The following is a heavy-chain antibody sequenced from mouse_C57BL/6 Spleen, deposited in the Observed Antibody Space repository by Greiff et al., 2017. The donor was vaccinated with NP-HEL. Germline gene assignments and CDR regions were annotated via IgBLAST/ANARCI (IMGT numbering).Heavy chain of an antibody. CDR1: GYTFTNYW. D-gene: IGHD2-5*01. CDR2: IYPGGGYT. J-gene: IGHJ2*01. CDR3: ARSRAYYSNYGYYFDY. Sequence: QVQLQQSGAELVRPGTSVKMSCKASGYTFTNYWIGWAKQRPGHGLEWIGDIYPGGGYTNYNEKFKGKATLTADKSSSTAYMQFSSLTSEDSAIYYCARSRAYYSNYGYYFDYWGQGTTLTVSS. V-gene: IGHV1-63*01.